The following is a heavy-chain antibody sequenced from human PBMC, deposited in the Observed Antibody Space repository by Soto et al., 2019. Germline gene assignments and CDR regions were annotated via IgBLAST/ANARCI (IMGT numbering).Heavy chain of an antibody. Sequence: EVQLVESGGGLVKPGGSLRLSCAASGFTFSSYSMNWVRQAPGKGLDWVSSVTRSSSYIYYADSVKGRFTISRDNAKNSLYLQMNRLRAEDTGVYFCARDSDVTLIAADLDYWGQGILGTVSS. CDR2: VTRSSSYI. J-gene: IGHJ4*02. D-gene: IGHD6-25*01. V-gene: IGHV3-21*03. CDR1: GFTFSSYS. CDR3: ARDSDVTLIAADLDY.